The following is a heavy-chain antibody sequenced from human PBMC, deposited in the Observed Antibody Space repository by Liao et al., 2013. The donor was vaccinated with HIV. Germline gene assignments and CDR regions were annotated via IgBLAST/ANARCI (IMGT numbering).Heavy chain of an antibody. J-gene: IGHJ4*02. CDR1: GGSISSYY. D-gene: IGHD5-18*01. CDR2: IHYSGNT. V-gene: IGHV4-59*01. CDR3: ARGGGAYSYVNY. Sequence: QVQLQESGPGLVKPSETLSLTCTVSGGSISSYYWSWIRQPPTKGLEWIGYIHYSGNTNYNPSLKSRVTISIDRSKNQFSLNLSSVTAADTAVYYCARGGGAYSYVNYWGQGTLVTVSS.